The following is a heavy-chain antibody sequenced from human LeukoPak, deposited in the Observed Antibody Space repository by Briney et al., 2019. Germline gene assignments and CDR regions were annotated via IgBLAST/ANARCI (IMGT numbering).Heavy chain of an antibody. CDR2: IAYDGSRA. Sequence: GRSLRLSCAGSGFTFGGYGMHWFRQTPGKGLEWVAVIAYDGSRAFYADSVKGRFTISRDNSKNTMSVQMDDLRAEDTAVYYCTRYNNDHFDYWGQGTLATVSS. CDR1: GFTFGGYG. D-gene: IGHD1-14*01. J-gene: IGHJ4*02. CDR3: TRYNNDHFDY. V-gene: IGHV3-33*01.